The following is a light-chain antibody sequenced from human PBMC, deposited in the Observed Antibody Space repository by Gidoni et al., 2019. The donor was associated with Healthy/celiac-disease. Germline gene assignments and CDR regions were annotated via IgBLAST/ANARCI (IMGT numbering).Light chain of an antibody. V-gene: IGLV1-40*01. CDR3: QSYDSSLSGVV. Sequence: QSVLTQPPSVSGAPGQRVTISCTGSSSNIGAGYDGHWYQQLPGTAPKLLIYGNSNRPSGVPDRFSGSKSGTSASLAITGLQAEDEADYYCQSYDSSLSGVVFGGGTNLTVL. CDR1: SSNIGAGYD. J-gene: IGLJ2*01. CDR2: GNS.